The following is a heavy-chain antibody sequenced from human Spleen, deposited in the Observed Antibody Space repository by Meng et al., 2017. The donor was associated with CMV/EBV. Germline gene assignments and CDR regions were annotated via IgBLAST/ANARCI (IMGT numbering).Heavy chain of an antibody. CDR3: AKWPTGDLDY. J-gene: IGHJ4*02. CDR2: ISASGGET. D-gene: IGHD7-27*01. CDR1: GFSFSSYG. V-gene: IGHV3-23*01. Sequence: LSSAASGFSFSSYGMTWVRQAPGKGLECVSTISASGGETNYADSVKGRFTISRDNSKNTLYLQMNSLRAEDTAVYYCAKWPTGDLDYWGQGTLVTVSS.